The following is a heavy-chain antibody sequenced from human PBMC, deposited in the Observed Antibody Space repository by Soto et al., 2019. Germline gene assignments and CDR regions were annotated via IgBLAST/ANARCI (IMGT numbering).Heavy chain of an antibody. J-gene: IGHJ6*02. CDR2: TYYTGST. CDR1: GGSMNDVTHY. CDR3: ASARYFGVDV. Sequence: LSLTCSVSGGSMNDVTHYWAWIRQPPGKGLEWIATTYYTGSTHYNSSLKSRATISVDTSQNQFSLELTSVTAADTAVHHCASARYFGVDVWGHGTTVTVSS. V-gene: IGHV4-39*01. D-gene: IGHD5-18*01.